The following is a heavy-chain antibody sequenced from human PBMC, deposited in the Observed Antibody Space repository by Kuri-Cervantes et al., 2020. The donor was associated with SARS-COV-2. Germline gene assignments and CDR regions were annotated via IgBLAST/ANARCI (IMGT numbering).Heavy chain of an antibody. Sequence: GESLKISCAASGFTFSRYAMSWVRQAPGKGLEWVAAVSGSGVSTYYVDSVKGRFTISRDNSKNMLYLQMNSLGVDDTAVYYCARAPPYYDFWTFFDFWGQGSLVTVSS. V-gene: IGHV3-23*01. CDR2: VSGSGVST. J-gene: IGHJ4*02. CDR3: ARAPPYYDFWTFFDF. D-gene: IGHD3-3*01. CDR1: GFTFSRYA.